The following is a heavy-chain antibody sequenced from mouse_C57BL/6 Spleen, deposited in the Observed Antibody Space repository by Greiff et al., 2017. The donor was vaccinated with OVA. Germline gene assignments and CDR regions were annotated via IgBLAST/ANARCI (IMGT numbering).Heavy chain of an antibody. CDR3: ARGNWDVGN. Sequence: VKLKQSGPELVKPGASVKISCKASGYAISSSWMNWVKQRPGKGLEWIGRIYPGDGDTNYNGKFKGKATLTADKSSSTAYMQLSSLTSEDSAVYFYARGNWDVGNGGQGTTLTVSS. J-gene: IGHJ2*01. CDR1: GYAISSSW. CDR2: IYPGDGDT. V-gene: IGHV1-82*01. D-gene: IGHD4-1*01.